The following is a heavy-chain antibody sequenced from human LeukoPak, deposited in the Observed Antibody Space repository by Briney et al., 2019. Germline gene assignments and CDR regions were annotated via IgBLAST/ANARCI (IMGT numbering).Heavy chain of an antibody. D-gene: IGHD5-24*01. CDR2: IYHSGST. CDR1: GGSISSGGYS. J-gene: IGHJ4*02. V-gene: IGHV4-30-2*01. CDR3: ARSGWLQSFDY. Sequence: TLSLTCAVSGGSISSGGYSWSWIRQPPGKGQEWIGYIYHSGSTYYNPSLKSRVTISVDRSKNQFSLKLSSVTAADTAVYYCARSGWLQSFDYWGQGTLVTVSS.